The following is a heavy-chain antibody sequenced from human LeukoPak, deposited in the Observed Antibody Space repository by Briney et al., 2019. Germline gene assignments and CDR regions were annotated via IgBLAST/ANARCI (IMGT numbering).Heavy chain of an antibody. J-gene: IGHJ4*02. CDR3: ARFALWDCSSTSCPDY. CDR2: IYSGGST. CDR1: GFTVSSNY. V-gene: IGHV3-53*01. D-gene: IGHD2-2*01. Sequence: GGSLRLSCAASGFTVSSNYMSWVRQAPGKGLEWVSVIYSGGSTYYADSVKGRFTISRDNSENTLYLQMNSLRAEDTAVYYCARFALWDCSSTSCPDYWGQGTLVTVSS.